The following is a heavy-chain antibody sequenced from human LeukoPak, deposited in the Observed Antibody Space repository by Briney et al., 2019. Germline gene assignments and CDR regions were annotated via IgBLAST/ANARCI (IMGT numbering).Heavy chain of an antibody. CDR1: GGSISDYY. Sequence: PSETLTLTCTVSGGSISDYYWSWIRQPPGKGLEWIRYIYYSGSTNYNPSLKSRVTISVDTSKNQFSLKLSSVTAADTAVYYCARHRLSSSSWYYWGQGTLVTVSS. D-gene: IGHD6-13*01. V-gene: IGHV4-59*08. CDR3: ARHRLSSSSWYY. CDR2: IYYSGST. J-gene: IGHJ4*02.